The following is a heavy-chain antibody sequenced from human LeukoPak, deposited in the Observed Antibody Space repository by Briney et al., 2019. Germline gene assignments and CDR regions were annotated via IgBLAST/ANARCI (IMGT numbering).Heavy chain of an antibody. V-gene: IGHV4-59*01. CDR3: ARGSGSYSHPLDY. Sequence: PSETLSLTCTVSGGSISSYYWSWIRQPPGKGLEWIGYIYYSGSTNYNPSLKSRVTISVDTSKNQFSLKLSSVTAADTAAYYCARGSGSYSHPLDYWGQGTLVTVSS. CDR2: IYYSGST. J-gene: IGHJ4*02. CDR1: GGSISSYY. D-gene: IGHD1-26*01.